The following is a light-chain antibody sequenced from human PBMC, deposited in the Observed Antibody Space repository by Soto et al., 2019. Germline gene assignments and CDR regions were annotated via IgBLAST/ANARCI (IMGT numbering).Light chain of an antibody. V-gene: IGKV3-15*01. J-gene: IGKJ4*01. Sequence: DIVMTQSPATLSVSPGERATLSCRARQSVSSDLAWYEHNPRQAPRLLIYGASTRATGIPARFSGSGSGTEFPLTISSLHFEDFAVYYCQQYNNWALTFGGGTKGEIK. CDR3: QQYNNWALT. CDR1: QSVSSD. CDR2: GAS.